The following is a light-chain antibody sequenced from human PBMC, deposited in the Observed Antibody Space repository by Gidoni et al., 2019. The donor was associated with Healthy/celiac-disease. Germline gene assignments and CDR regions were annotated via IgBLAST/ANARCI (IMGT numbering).Light chain of an antibody. CDR2: AAS. CDR3: QQSYSTPLYT. V-gene: IGKV1-39*01. CDR1: QSISSY. Sequence: QITQSPSSLSASVGDRVTITCRASQSISSYLNLYQQKPGKAPKLLIYAASSLQSGVPSRFSGSGSGTDFTLTISSLQPEDFATYYCQQSYSTPLYTFGQGTKLEIK. J-gene: IGKJ2*01.